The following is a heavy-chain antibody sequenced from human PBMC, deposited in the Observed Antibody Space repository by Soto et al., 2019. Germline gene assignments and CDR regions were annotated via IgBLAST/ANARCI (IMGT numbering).Heavy chain of an antibody. CDR1: GHTLTEFS. CDR3: ARDFPYNTHRIAAAGTGTFDY. CDR2: FDPEGGEA. Sequence: GASVKVSCKISGHTLTEFSIHWVRQAPGKGLEWMGGFDPEGGEAIYAQKWHGRVTVTEDTVTDTAYMELSGLRSDDTAVYYCARDFPYNTHRIAAAGTGTFDYWGQGTLVTVSS. D-gene: IGHD6-13*01. V-gene: IGHV1-24*01. J-gene: IGHJ4*02.